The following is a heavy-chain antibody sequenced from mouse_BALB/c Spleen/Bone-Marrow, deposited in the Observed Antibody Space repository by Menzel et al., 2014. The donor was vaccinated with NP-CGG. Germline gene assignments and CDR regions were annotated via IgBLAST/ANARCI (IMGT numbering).Heavy chain of an antibody. CDR2: INPRDGRT. Sequence: QVQLQQSGAELVRPGASVKLSCKASGYTFTTYWMHWVKQRPGQGLEWIGEINPRDGRTNYSEKFKSKATLTVDKSSNTAYMQLSSLTSEDSAVYYCARRDSSGYLFNYWGQGTTLTVSS. J-gene: IGHJ2*01. D-gene: IGHD3-2*01. CDR1: GYTFTTYW. V-gene: IGHV1S81*02. CDR3: ARRDSSGYLFNY.